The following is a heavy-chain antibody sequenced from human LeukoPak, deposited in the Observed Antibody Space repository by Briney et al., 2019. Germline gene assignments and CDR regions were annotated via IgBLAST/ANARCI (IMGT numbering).Heavy chain of an antibody. V-gene: IGHV4-59*08. CDR3: ARLVATQPEVNFDY. CDR2: IYYSGST. J-gene: IGHJ4*02. Sequence: SETLSLTCTVSGGSISSYYWSWIRQPPGKGLEWIGYIYYSGSTNCNPSLKSRVTISVDTSKNQFSLKLSSVTAADTAVYYCARLVATQPEVNFDYWGQGTLVTVSS. D-gene: IGHD5-12*01. CDR1: GGSISSYY.